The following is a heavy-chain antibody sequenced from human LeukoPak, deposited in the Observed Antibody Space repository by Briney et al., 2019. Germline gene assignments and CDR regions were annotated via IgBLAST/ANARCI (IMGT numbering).Heavy chain of an antibody. D-gene: IGHD6-13*01. CDR2: IYSGGST. CDR3: ARDRGYTYWYFDL. Sequence: GGSLRLSCAASGFTVSSNYMSWVRQAPGKGLEWVSAIYSGGSTYYADSVKGRFTISRHNSKNTLYLQMNSLRAEDTAVYYCARDRGYTYWYFDLWGRGTLVTVSS. J-gene: IGHJ2*01. V-gene: IGHV3-53*04. CDR1: GFTVSSNY.